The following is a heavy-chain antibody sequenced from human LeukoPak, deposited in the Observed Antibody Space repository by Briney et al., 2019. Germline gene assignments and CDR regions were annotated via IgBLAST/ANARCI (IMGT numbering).Heavy chain of an antibody. CDR3: ARGLMVRGVISLGYYYYYMDV. D-gene: IGHD3-10*01. CDR2: ISSSSSTI. CDR1: GFTFSSYG. J-gene: IGHJ6*03. V-gene: IGHV3-48*01. Sequence: GGSLRLSCAASGFTFSSYGMNWVRQAPGKGLEWVSYISSSSSTIYYADSVKGRFTISRDNAKNSLYLQMNSLRAEDTAVYYCARGLMVRGVISLGYYYYYMDVWGKGTTVTVSS.